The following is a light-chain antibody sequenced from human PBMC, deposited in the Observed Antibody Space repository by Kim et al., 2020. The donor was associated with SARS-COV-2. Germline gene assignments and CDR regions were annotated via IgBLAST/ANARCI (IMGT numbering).Light chain of an antibody. CDR3: QQSYSTPPWT. CDR2: AAS. CDR1: QSISSY. V-gene: IGKV1-39*01. J-gene: IGKJ1*01. Sequence: SVGDRVTITCRASQSISSYLNWYQQKPGKAPKLLIYAASSLQSGVPSRFSGSGSGTDFTLTISSLQPEDFATYFCQQSYSTPPWTFGQGTKVDIK.